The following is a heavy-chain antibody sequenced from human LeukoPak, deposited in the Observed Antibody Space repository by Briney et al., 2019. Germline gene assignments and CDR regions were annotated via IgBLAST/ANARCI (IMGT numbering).Heavy chain of an antibody. D-gene: IGHD3-9*01. CDR3: ARNPYDILTGYYSDY. V-gene: IGHV3-13*01. J-gene: IGHJ4*02. Sequence: GGSLRLSCAACGFTFSSYDMHWVRQATGKGLEWVSAIGTAGDTYYPGSVKGRFTISRDNSKNTLYLQLNSLRAEDTAVYYCARNPYDILTGYYSDYWGQGTLVTVSS. CDR2: IGTAGDT. CDR1: GFTFSSYD.